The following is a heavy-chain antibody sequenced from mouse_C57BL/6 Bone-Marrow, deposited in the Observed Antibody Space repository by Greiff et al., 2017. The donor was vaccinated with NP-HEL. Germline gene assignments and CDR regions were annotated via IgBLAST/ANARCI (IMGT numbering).Heavy chain of an antibody. Sequence: QVQLQQPGAELVMPGASVKLSCKASGYTFTSYWMHWVKQRPGQGLEWIGELDPSDSYTNYNQKFKGKSTLTVDKSSSTAYMQLRSLTSEDSAVYYCAREGYGSSLYFDYWGQGTTLTVSS. CDR1: GYTFTSYW. CDR3: AREGYGSSLYFDY. CDR2: LDPSDSYT. D-gene: IGHD1-1*01. V-gene: IGHV1-69*01. J-gene: IGHJ2*01.